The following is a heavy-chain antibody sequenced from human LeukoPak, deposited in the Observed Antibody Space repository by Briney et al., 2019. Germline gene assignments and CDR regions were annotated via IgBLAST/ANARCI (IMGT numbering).Heavy chain of an antibody. J-gene: IGHJ4*02. CDR3: AVGAYFDY. D-gene: IGHD1-26*01. Sequence: SQTLSLTCAVSGGSISSGGYSWSWIRQPPGKGPEWIGYIYHSGSTYYNPSLKSRVTISVDRSKNQFSLKLSSVTAADTAVYYCAVGAYFDYWGQGTLVTVSS. V-gene: IGHV4-30-2*01. CDR1: GGSISSGGYS. CDR2: IYHSGST.